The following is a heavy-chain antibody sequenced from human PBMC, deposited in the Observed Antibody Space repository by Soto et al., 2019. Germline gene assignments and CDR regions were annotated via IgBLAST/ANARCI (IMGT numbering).Heavy chain of an antibody. V-gene: IGHV1-2*02. CDR2: MNPNSGGT. Sequence: ASVKVSCKASGYTFTGYYMHWVRQAPGQGLEWMGWMNPNSGGTNYAQKFQGRVTRTRDTSISTAYMELSRLRSDDTAVYYCARVDTAMGRGGMDVWGQGTTVTVSS. D-gene: IGHD5-18*01. CDR1: GYTFTGYY. CDR3: ARVDTAMGRGGMDV. J-gene: IGHJ6*02.